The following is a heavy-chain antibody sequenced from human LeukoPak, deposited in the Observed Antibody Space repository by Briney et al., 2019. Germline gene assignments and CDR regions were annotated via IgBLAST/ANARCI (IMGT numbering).Heavy chain of an antibody. Sequence: ASVKVSCKASGYTFTSYDVNWVRQATGQGLEWMGWMNPNSGNTGYAQKFQGRVTMTRNTSISTAYMELSSLRSEDTAVYYCARGRHYDFWSGYTSLDYWGQGTLVTVSS. CDR3: ARGRHYDFWSGYTSLDY. V-gene: IGHV1-8*01. D-gene: IGHD3-3*01. CDR2: MNPNSGNT. J-gene: IGHJ4*02. CDR1: GYTFTSYD.